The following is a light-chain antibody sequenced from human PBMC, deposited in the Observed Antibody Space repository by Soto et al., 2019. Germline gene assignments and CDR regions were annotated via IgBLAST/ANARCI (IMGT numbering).Light chain of an antibody. CDR3: QQYNNWPPYT. J-gene: IGKJ2*01. CDR1: QGISGW. Sequence: DIQMTQSPSSVSASVGDRVTITCRASQGISGWLARCRQKPGRAPKVPIHAASSLQSGVPSRFRGSGSGTHFTLAIGSLQPEDYAVYYCQQYNNWPPYTFGQGTKLEIK. V-gene: IGKV1-12*01. CDR2: AAS.